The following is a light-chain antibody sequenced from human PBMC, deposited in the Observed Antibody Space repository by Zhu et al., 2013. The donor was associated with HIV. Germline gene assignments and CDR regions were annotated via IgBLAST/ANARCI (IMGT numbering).Light chain of an antibody. CDR3: HQYNTYPWT. J-gene: IGKJ1*01. Sequence: DIQMTQSPSTLSASVGDRVTITCRASQSVSSWLAWFQQRPGKAPKLLIHDASTLESGVPSRFSGSGSATEFTLTISSLQPDDFATYYCHQYNTYPWTFGQGTQVEIK. CDR2: DAS. V-gene: IGKV1-5*01. CDR1: QSVSSW.